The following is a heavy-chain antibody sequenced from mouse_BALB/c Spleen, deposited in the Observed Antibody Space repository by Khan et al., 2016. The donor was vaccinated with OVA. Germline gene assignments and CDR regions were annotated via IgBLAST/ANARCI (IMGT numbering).Heavy chain of an antibody. J-gene: IGHJ3*01. V-gene: IGHV3-8*02. CDR3: ACELRGFAY. CDR2: ISYSGNT. CDR1: GDSITSGY. D-gene: IGHD1-1*01. Sequence: VQLQQSGPSLVKPSQTLSLTCSVTGDSITSGYWNWIRKFLGNKLEYMGYISYSGNTYYTPSLKSRISITRDTSTNQNYLQWNSVTTEDTATYYCACELRGFAYWGQGTLVTVSA.